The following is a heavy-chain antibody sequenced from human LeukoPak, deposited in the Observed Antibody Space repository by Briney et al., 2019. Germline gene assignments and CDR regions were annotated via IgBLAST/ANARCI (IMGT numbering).Heavy chain of an antibody. CDR1: GGSFSGYY. J-gene: IGHJ5*02. D-gene: IGHD3-10*01. Sequence: PSETLSLTCAVYGGSFSGYYWSWIRQPPGKGLEWIGEINHSGSTNYNPSLKSRVTISVDTSKNQFYLKLSSVTAGDTAVYYCARGLDLLLFGDITNWFDPWGQGTLVTVSS. CDR3: ARGLDLLLFGDITNWFDP. V-gene: IGHV4-34*01. CDR2: INHSGST.